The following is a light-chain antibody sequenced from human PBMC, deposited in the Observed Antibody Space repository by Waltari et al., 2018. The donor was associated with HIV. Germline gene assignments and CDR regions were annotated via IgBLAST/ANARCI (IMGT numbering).Light chain of an antibody. CDR3: VAWDDSLRGVL. V-gene: IGLV1-47*01. Sequence: VRTQPPLASGTPGERVTISCSGSPSNIGRKSVSWYQHPPGTAPNLLIQRNDQRPTGAPDRFSASTSGNSASLAISGLRSEEKADYYCVAWDDSLRGVLFGGGTKVAVL. CDR1: PSNIGRKS. J-gene: IGLJ2*01. CDR2: RND.